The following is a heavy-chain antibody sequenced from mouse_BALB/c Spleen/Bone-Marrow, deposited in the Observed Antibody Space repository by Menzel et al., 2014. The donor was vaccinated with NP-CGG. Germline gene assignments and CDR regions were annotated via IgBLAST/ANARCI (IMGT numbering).Heavy chain of an antibody. D-gene: IGHD2-1*01. J-gene: IGHJ4*01. CDR1: GYTFTDYV. CDR3: ARLDGNYRYAMDY. CDR2: IYPGSGST. V-gene: IGHV1-77*01. Sequence: VMLVESGPELVKPGASVKTSCKASGYTFTDYVITWVKQRTGQGLEWIGEIYPGSGSTYYNEKFKGKATLTADKSSNTAYMQLGSLTSEDSAVYFCARLDGNYRYAMDYWGQGTSVTVSS.